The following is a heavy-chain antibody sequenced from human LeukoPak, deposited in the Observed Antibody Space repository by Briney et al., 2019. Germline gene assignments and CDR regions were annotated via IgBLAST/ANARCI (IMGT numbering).Heavy chain of an antibody. CDR3: AKDRLITMVRGVTTSADY. V-gene: IGHV1-46*01. Sequence: ASVKVSCKASGYTLTYYYLHWVREAPGQGLEWVGILNPRGGSQTFAQKFQGRVTVTTDTSTSTVYLELSSLRAEDTAVYYCAKDRLITMVRGVTTSADYWGQGTLVTVSS. J-gene: IGHJ4*02. CDR1: GYTLTYYY. CDR2: LNPRGGSQ. D-gene: IGHD3-10*01.